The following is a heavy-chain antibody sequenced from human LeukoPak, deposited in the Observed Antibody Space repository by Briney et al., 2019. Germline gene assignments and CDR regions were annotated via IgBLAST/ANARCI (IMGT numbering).Heavy chain of an antibody. J-gene: IGHJ4*02. CDR3: TREVGKYYFDY. CDR1: GFTFSSCG. D-gene: IGHD1-26*01. CDR2: IWYDGSNK. V-gene: IGHV3-33*01. Sequence: GGSLRLSCAASGFTFSSCGMHWVRQAPGKGLEWVAIIWYDGSNKYYADSVKGRFTISRDNSKNRLYLQMNSLRAEDTAVYYCTREVGKYYFDYWGQGTLVTVSS.